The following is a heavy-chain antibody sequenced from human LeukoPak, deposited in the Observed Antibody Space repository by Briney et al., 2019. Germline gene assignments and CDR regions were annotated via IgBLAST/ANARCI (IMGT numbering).Heavy chain of an antibody. CDR1: GYTLTDYY. V-gene: IGHV1-2*06. J-gene: IGHJ4*02. CDR2: INPNSGGT. Sequence: ASVKVSCKASGYTLTDYYMHWVRQAPGQGLEWMGRINPNSGGTNYAQNFQGRVTMTRDTSISTAYMELSRLRSDDTAVYYCAREYCTSTTCFQTNDFWGQGTLVTVSS. D-gene: IGHD2-2*01. CDR3: AREYCTSTTCFQTNDF.